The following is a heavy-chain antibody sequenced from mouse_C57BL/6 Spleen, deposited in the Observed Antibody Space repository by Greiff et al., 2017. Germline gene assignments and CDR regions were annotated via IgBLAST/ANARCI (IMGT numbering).Heavy chain of an antibody. CDR3: ARDQDYDDYFDY. Sequence: EVHLVESGGGLVKPGGSLKLSCAASGFTFSSYAMSWVRQTPEKRLEWVATISDGGSYTYYPDNVKGRFTISRDNAKNNLYLQMSHLKSEDTAMYYCARDQDYDDYFDYWGQGTTLTVSS. V-gene: IGHV5-4*01. D-gene: IGHD2-4*01. CDR1: GFTFSSYA. CDR2: ISDGGSYT. J-gene: IGHJ2*01.